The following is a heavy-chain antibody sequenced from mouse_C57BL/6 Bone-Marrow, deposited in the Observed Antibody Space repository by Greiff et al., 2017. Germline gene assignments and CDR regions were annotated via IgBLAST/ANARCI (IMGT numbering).Heavy chain of an antibody. V-gene: IGHV1-80*01. Sequence: QVQLQQSGAELVKPGASVKISCKASGYAFSSYWMNWVKQRPGKGLEWIGQIYPGDGDTNYNGKFKGKATLTADKSSSTAYMQLSSLTSEDSAVYFGARPYGSSYDYFDYWGQGTTLTVSS. J-gene: IGHJ2*01. CDR1: GYAFSSYW. D-gene: IGHD1-1*01. CDR2: IYPGDGDT. CDR3: ARPYGSSYDYFDY.